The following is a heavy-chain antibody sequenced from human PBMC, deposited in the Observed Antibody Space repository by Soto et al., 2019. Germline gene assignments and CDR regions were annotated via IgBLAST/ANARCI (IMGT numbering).Heavy chain of an antibody. CDR1: GFNFNSYT. Sequence: VGSLRLSCAASGFNFNSYTINWVRPAPGKRLEWLSSISSSGYIFSTDSVRGRFTISRDNAKNSVYLQINSLRAEDTAVYFCARDCSGGSCYPGMDVCGQGTTVTVSS. J-gene: IGHJ6*02. V-gene: IGHV3-21*01. D-gene: IGHD2-15*01. CDR3: ARDCSGGSCYPGMDV. CDR2: ISSSGYI.